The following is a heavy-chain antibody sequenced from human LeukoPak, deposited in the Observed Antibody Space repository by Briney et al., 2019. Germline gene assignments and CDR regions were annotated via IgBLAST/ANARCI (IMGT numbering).Heavy chain of an antibody. D-gene: IGHD2-2*01. Sequence: GGSLRLSCAASGFTVSINYMSWVRQAPGKGLEWVSAIYSGGNTYYADSVKGRFTISRDNSKNTVYLQMNSLRAEDTAVYYCARGETSSYDYCGQGTLVTVSS. CDR2: IYSGGNT. V-gene: IGHV3-53*01. CDR3: ARGETSSYDY. CDR1: GFTVSINY. J-gene: IGHJ4*02.